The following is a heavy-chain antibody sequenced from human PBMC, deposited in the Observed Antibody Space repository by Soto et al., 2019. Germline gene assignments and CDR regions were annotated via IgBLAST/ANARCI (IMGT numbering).Heavy chain of an antibody. CDR2: ISWNSGSI. D-gene: IGHD2-2*02. Sequence: GGSLRLSCAASGFTFDDYAMHWVRQAPGKGLEWVSGISWNSGSIGYADSVKGRFTISRDNAKNSLYLQMNSLRAEDTALYYCAKDVSAIRFGGFDYWGQGTLVTVSS. CDR1: GFTFDDYA. V-gene: IGHV3-9*01. J-gene: IGHJ4*02. CDR3: AKDVSAIRFGGFDY.